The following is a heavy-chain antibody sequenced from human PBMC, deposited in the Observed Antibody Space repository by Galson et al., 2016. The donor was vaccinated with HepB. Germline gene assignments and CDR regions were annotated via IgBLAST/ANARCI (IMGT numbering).Heavy chain of an antibody. CDR1: DDSISSTGYY. Sequence: TLSLTCNVSDDSISSTGYYWHWIRQHPEKGLEWIGSIYYSGSSYHNPSLGSRLTISIGTSKEHFSLNLTSVTAADTAVYYCARSLYGGPPTYWGQGILVTVSS. D-gene: IGHD5-12*01. CDR2: IYYSGSS. CDR3: ARSLYGGPPTY. V-gene: IGHV4-31*03. J-gene: IGHJ4*02.